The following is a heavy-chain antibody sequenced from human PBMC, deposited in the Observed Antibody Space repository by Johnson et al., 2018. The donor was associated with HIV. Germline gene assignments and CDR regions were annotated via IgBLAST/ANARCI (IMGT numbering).Heavy chain of an antibody. CDR3: AGEVEYSTLGGV. V-gene: IGHV3-11*04. CDR1: GFTFSDYY. Sequence: QVQPVESGGGLVKPGGSLRLSCAASGFTFSDYYMNWIRHAPGTGLESAASLHLGGNTIYYADSVTGRFTISRDNAKRSLSLQMNSLRADDTAVYYCAGEVEYSTLGGVWGQGTVVTVSS. D-gene: IGHD6-6*01. J-gene: IGHJ3*01. CDR2: LHLGGNTI.